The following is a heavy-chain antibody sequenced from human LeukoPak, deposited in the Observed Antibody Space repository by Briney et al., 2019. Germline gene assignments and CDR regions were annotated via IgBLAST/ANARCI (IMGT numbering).Heavy chain of an antibody. CDR2: INNSGST. D-gene: IGHD6-19*01. J-gene: IGHJ4*02. V-gene: IGHV4-34*01. CDR1: GGSFSGDY. CDR3: ARGRRIAVAGRHFDY. Sequence: SETLSRTCAVYGGSFSGDYWSWIRQPPGKGLEWMGEINNSGSTNYNPSLKSRVTISVDTSKNQFSLKVSSVTAADTAVYYCARGRRIAVAGRHFDYWGQGTLVIVSS.